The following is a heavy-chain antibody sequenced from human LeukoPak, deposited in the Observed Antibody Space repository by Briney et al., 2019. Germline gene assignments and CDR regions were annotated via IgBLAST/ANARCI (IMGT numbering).Heavy chain of an antibody. D-gene: IGHD4-23*01. Sequence: PGGSLRLSCAASGFTFSSYGMHWVRQAPGKGLEWVAVIWYDGSNKYYADSVKGRFTISRDNSKNTLYLQMNSLRAEDTAVYYCARWLTTVAPRGMDVWGQGTTVTVSS. V-gene: IGHV3-33*01. CDR2: IWYDGSNK. CDR1: GFTFSSYG. CDR3: ARWLTTVAPRGMDV. J-gene: IGHJ6*02.